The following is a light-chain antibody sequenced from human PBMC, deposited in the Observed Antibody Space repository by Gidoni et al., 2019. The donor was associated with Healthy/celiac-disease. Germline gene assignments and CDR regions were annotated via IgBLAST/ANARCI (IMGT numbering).Light chain of an antibody. CDR2: EVS. Sequence: QSALTQPPSASGSPGQSVTLSCTGTSSDVGGYNYVSWYQQHPGTAPKLMIYEVSKRPSGVPDRFSGSKSGNTASLTVSGLQAEDEADYYCSSYAGSNKLVFGGGTKLTVL. CDR1: SSDVGGYNY. CDR3: SSYAGSNKLV. V-gene: IGLV2-8*01. J-gene: IGLJ2*01.